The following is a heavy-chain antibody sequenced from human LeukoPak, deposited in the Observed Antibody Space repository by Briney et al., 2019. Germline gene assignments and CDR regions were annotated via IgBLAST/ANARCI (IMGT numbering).Heavy chain of an antibody. CDR3: AKDSGFTRSKGDY. J-gene: IGHJ4*02. CDR2: TYSGGST. V-gene: IGHV3-53*01. CDR1: GFTVSSNY. D-gene: IGHD3-10*01. Sequence: GGSLRLSCAASGFTVSSNYMSWVRQAPGKGLEWVSLTYSGGSTYYADSVKGRFTISRDNSKNTLYLQLNSLRAEDTAVYYCAKDSGFTRSKGDYWGQGTLVTVSS.